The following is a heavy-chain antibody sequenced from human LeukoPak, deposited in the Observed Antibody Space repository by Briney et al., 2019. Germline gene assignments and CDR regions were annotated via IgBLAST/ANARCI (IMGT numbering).Heavy chain of an antibody. D-gene: IGHD2-15*01. CDR2: IYYSGST. CDR1: GGSISSYY. CDR3: ARLLGAFDI. J-gene: IGHJ3*02. V-gene: IGHV4-59*01. Sequence: PSEILSLTCTVSGGSISSYYWSWIRQPPGKGLEWIGYIYYSGSTNYNPPLKSRVTISVDTSKNQFSLKLSSVTAADTAVYYCARLLGAFDIWGQGTMVTVSS.